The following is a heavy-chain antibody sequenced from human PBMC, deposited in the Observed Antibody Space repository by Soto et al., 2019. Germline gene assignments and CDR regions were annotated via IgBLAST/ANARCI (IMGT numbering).Heavy chain of an antibody. CDR3: ARDFSSSLDY. V-gene: IGHV3-66*01. J-gene: IGHJ4*02. Sequence: EVQLVESGGGLVQPGGSLRLSCAASGFAVSSDSVNWVRQAPGKGLEWGSVIYSGGSTYYADSVKDRFTISRDNSKNTVYLQMNNLRAEDTAVYYCARDFSSSLDYWGQGTLVTVFS. CDR2: IYSGGST. D-gene: IGHD6-6*01. CDR1: GFAVSSDS.